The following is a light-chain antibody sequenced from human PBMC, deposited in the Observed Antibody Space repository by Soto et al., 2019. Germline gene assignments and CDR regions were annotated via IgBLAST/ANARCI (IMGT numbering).Light chain of an antibody. CDR3: QQSYSTPPH. Sequence: DIRMTQSPSSLSASVGDRVIITCRASQSSSSYLNWYQQKPGKAPKLLIFAASSLQSGVPSRFSGSGSGTDFSITISSLQPEDFATYYCQQSYSTPPHFGGGTKVEIK. CDR2: AAS. V-gene: IGKV1-39*01. CDR1: QSSSSY. J-gene: IGKJ4*01.